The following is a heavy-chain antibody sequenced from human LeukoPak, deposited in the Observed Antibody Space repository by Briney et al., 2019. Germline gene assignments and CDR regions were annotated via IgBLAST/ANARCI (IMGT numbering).Heavy chain of an antibody. V-gene: IGHV4-4*07. Sequence: PSETLSLTCTVSGGSISGYYWRWIRQPAGKGLEWIGLFYDSGRTTYNPSLKSRVTMSVATSKNQFSLKVSSVTAADTAVYYCARRAVTSPNDDAFDIWGQGTRVTVSS. CDR1: GGSISGYY. D-gene: IGHD4-17*01. CDR3: ARRAVTSPNDDAFDI. CDR2: FYDSGRT. J-gene: IGHJ3*02.